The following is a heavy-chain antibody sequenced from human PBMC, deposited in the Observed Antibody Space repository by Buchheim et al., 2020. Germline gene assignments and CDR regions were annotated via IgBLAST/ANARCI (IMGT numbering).Heavy chain of an antibody. J-gene: IGHJ4*02. Sequence: QVQLQQWGAGLLKPSETLSLTCAVYGGSFSGYYWSWIRQPPGKGLEWIGEINHGGITNYSPSLKSRVTISVDTSKKQFSLNLRSVTAADTAVYFCARRWDYFYDSSGLDHFDHWGQGTL. V-gene: IGHV4-34*02. CDR1: GGSFSGYY. D-gene: IGHD3-22*01. CDR3: ARRWDYFYDSSGLDHFDH. CDR2: INHGGIT.